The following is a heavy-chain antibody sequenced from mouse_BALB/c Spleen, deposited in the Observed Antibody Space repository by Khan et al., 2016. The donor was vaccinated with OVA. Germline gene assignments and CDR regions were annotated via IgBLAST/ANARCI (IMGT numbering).Heavy chain of an antibody. J-gene: IGHJ1*01. CDR2: IWTGGST. CDR3: ARDLGSSHWCFDV. Sequence: VQLKESGPGLVAPSQSLSITCTVSGFSLTSYGVHWVRQPPGKGLEWLGVIWTGGSTNYNSALRSRQTINKDNSKSHVFLKLNNLQTDDTAMYCCARDLGSSHWCFDVWGAGTTVTVSS. V-gene: IGHV2-9*02. CDR1: GFSLTSYG. D-gene: IGHD1-1*01.